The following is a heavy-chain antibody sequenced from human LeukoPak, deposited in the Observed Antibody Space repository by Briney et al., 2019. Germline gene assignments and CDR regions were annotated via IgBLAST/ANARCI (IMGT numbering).Heavy chain of an antibody. CDR2: ISYDGSNK. Sequence: GGSLRLSCAASGFTFSSYAMHWVRQAPGKGLEWVAVISYDGSNKYYADSVKGRFTISRDNSKNTLYLQMNSLRAEDAAVYYCARDRGYCSSTSCLNWFDPWGQGTLVTVSS. J-gene: IGHJ5*02. CDR3: ARDRGYCSSTSCLNWFDP. CDR1: GFTFSSYA. V-gene: IGHV3-30-3*01. D-gene: IGHD2-2*01.